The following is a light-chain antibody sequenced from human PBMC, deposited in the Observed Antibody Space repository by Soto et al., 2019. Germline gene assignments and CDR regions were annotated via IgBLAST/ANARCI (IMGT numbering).Light chain of an antibody. J-gene: IGKJ1*01. V-gene: IGKV3-15*01. CDR3: QQYNNWPPKT. CDR2: GAS. CDR1: QRVSSN. Sequence: EIVMTQSPATMSVSPGERATLSCMASQRVSSNLAWYQQKPGQAPRLLIYGASTRATGIPARFSGSGSGTEFTLTISSMQSEDFAVYYCQQYNNWPPKTFGQGTKVEIK.